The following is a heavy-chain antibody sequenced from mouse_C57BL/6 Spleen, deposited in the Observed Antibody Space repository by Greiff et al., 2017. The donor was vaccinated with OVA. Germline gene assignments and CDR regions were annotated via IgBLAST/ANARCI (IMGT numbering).Heavy chain of an antibody. D-gene: IGHD4-1*02. CDR2: INPGGGGT. V-gene: IGHV1-54*01. Sequence: VQLQQSGAELVRPGTSVKVSCKASGYAFTNYLIEWVKQRPGQGLEWIGVINPGGGGTNYNQKFKGKATLTVDKSSSTAYIQLSSRTSEDSAVYVCARESPTGTGYYAMDYWGQGTSVTVSS. CDR3: ARESPTGTGYYAMDY. CDR1: GYAFTNYL. J-gene: IGHJ4*01.